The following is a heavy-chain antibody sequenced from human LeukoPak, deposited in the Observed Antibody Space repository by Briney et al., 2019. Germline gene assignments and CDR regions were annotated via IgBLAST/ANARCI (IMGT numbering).Heavy chain of an antibody. CDR2: IKQDGSET. D-gene: IGHD3-22*01. CDR3: ARDRDSRWDFDL. CDR1: GFTSSTYW. V-gene: IGHV3-7*01. Sequence: QAGGSLRLSCAASGFTSSTYWMSWVRQAPGKGLEGVASIKQDGSETYYVDSVKGRFTLSRDNAKNSLYLQMNSLRADDTAVYYCARDRDSRWDFDLWGRGTLVTVSS. J-gene: IGHJ2*01.